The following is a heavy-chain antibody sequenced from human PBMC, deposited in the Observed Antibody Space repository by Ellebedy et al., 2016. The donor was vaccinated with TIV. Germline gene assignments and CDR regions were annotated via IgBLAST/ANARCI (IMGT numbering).Heavy chain of an antibody. Sequence: GGSLRLSCAASGFTFSNYAMTWVRQAPGKGLEWVSAISGSGGSTYYADSVKGRFTISRDNSKNTLYLQMNSLRAEDTAVYYCAKEYFSGFGVVITPGGLDYWGQGTLVTVSS. CDR2: ISGSGGST. D-gene: IGHD3-3*01. CDR1: GFTFSNYA. J-gene: IGHJ4*02. V-gene: IGHV3-23*01. CDR3: AKEYFSGFGVVITPGGLDY.